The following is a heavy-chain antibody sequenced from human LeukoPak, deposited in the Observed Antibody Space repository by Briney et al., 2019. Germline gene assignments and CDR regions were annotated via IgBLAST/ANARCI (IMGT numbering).Heavy chain of an antibody. CDR1: GFTFSNAW. CDR2: IKSRTDGGTT. Sequence: GGSLRLSCAASGFTFSNAWMSWVRQAPGKGLEWVGRIKSRTDGGTTDYAAPVKGRFTISRDDSKSTLYLQMNSLKTEDTAVYYCTTDPEYSGSYLHDYWGQGTLVTVSS. J-gene: IGHJ4*02. V-gene: IGHV3-15*01. D-gene: IGHD1-26*01. CDR3: TTDPEYSGSYLHDY.